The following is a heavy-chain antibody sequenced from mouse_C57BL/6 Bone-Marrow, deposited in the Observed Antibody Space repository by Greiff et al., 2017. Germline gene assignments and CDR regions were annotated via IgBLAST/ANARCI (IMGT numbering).Heavy chain of an antibody. CDR3: AREGYYYGSYYAMDY. Sequence: EVKLMESGPGMVKPSQSLSLTCTVTGYSITSGYDWHWIRHFPGNKLEWMGYISYSGSTNYNPSLKSRISITHDTSKNHFFLKLNSVTTEDTATYYCAREGYYYGSYYAMDYWGQGTSGTVSS. CDR2: ISYSGST. CDR1: GYSITSGYD. D-gene: IGHD1-1*01. V-gene: IGHV3-1*01. J-gene: IGHJ4*01.